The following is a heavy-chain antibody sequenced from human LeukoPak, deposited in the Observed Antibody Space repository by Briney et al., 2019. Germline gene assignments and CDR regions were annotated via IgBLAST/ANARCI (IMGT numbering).Heavy chain of an antibody. CDR3: ASGYDSSAYQPFIDY. CDR1: GGSTSSSSYY. CDR2: IYYSGST. Sequence: SETLSLTCTVYGGSTSSSSYYWGWIRQPPGKGLEWIVSIYYSGSTYYNPSLKSRVTISVETSKNQFSLKLRSVTAADTAVYYCASGYDSSAYQPFIDYWGQGALVTVSS. D-gene: IGHD3-22*01. V-gene: IGHV4-39*01. J-gene: IGHJ4*02.